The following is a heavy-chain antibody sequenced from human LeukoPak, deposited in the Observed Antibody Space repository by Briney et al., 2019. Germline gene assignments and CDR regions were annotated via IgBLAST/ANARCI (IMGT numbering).Heavy chain of an antibody. CDR2: IYHSGST. J-gene: IGHJ3*02. CDR3: ARNPLRYCSSTSCYISTRDAFDI. CDR1: GYSISSGYY. V-gene: IGHV4-38-2*02. Sequence: SETLSLTCTVSGYSISSGYYWGWIRQPPGKGLEWIGSIYHSGSTYYNPSLKSRVTISVDTSKNQSSLKLSSVTAADTAVYFCARNPLRYCSSTSCYISTRDAFDIWGQGTMVTVSS. D-gene: IGHD2-2*02.